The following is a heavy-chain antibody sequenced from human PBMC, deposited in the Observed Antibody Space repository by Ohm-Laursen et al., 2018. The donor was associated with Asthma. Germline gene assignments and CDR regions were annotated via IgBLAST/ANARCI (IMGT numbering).Heavy chain of an antibody. Sequence: SLRLSCAAPGFTFSSYGMHWVRQAPGKGLEWVAVISFDGSNKYYADSVTGRFTISRDSSNNTLFLQMNSLRAEDSAIYYCAKDRGTVARLRMGSFDYWGPGSLVTVSS. CDR2: ISFDGSNK. CDR1: GFTFSSYG. J-gene: IGHJ4*02. CDR3: AKDRGTVARLRMGSFDY. V-gene: IGHV3-30*18. D-gene: IGHD2-15*01.